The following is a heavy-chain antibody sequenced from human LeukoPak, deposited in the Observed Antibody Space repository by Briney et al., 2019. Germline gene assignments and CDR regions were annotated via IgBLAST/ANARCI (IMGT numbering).Heavy chain of an antibody. V-gene: IGHV3-23*01. D-gene: IGHD3-10*01. CDR2: ISGSGGST. CDR1: GFTFSSYA. CDR3: AKAVYMSYYGSGSSKIFDY. Sequence: GGSLRLSCAASGFTFSSYAMSWVRQAPGKGLEWVSAISGSGGSTYYADSVKGRFTISRDNSKNTLYLQMNSLRAEDTAVYYCAKAVYMSYYGSGSSKIFDYWGQGTLVTVSS. J-gene: IGHJ4*02.